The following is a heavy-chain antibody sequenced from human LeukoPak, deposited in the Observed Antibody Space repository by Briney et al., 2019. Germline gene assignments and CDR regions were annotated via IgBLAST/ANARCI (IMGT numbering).Heavy chain of an antibody. V-gene: IGHV3-7*01. CDR1: GFTFSDSW. Sequence: GGSLRLSCGASGFTFSDSWMSWVRQAPGKGLEWVANMNQDGSEKAYVDSVKGRFAISRDNDRNSLYLQMSSRRAEDTAVYYCTTYTHWVAGDVWGQGTTVTVSS. J-gene: IGHJ6*02. D-gene: IGHD3-16*01. CDR3: TTYTHWVAGDV. CDR2: MNQDGSEK.